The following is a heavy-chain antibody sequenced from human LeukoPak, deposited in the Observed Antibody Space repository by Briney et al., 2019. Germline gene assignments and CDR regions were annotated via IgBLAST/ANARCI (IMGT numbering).Heavy chain of an antibody. J-gene: IGHJ6*02. Sequence: GGSLRLSCAASGFTFYDYAMHWVRQAPGKGLEWVSGISWNSGSIVYADSVKGRFTISRDNAKNSLYLQMNTLRVEDTAVYYCTRDLMDYDVSTGLHHYYMDVWGQGTTVTVSS. CDR3: TRDLMDYDVSTGLHHYYMDV. CDR2: ISWNSGSI. D-gene: IGHD3-9*01. V-gene: IGHV3-9*01. CDR1: GFTFYDYA.